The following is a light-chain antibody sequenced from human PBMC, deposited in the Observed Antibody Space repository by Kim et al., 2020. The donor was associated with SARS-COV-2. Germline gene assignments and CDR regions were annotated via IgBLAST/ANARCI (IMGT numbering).Light chain of an antibody. CDR1: QDISSW. J-gene: IGKJ4*01. CDR3: LQYSAYPVT. Sequence: DIEMTQSPSSLSASLGDRVTITCRASQDISSWLAWFQQKPDKAPKPLMYATSILQSGVSSRFSGSRSGADFTLTINSLQPEDFATYYCLQYSAYPVTFGGGTKVDIK. CDR2: ATS. V-gene: IGKV1D-16*01.